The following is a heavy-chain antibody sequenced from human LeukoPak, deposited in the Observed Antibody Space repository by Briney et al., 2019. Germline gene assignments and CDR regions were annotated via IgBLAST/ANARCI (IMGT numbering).Heavy chain of an antibody. D-gene: IGHD6-25*01. CDR3: ARRLNAFDI. CDR1: GGSINSATYY. Sequence: PSETLSLTCTVSGGSINSATYYWSWIRQHPGKGLEWIGYIYYTGSTFYNPSLKIRVTMSVDTSKNQFSLRLSSVTAADTAVYYCARRLNAFDIWGQGTLVTVSS. CDR2: IYYTGST. V-gene: IGHV4-31*03. J-gene: IGHJ3*02.